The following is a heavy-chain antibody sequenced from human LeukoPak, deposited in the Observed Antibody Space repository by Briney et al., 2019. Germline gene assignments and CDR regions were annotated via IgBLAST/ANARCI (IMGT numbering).Heavy chain of an antibody. CDR1: GGSISDYY. CDR3: ARGDFCSSSNCYLRPMDV. V-gene: IGHV4-59*01. J-gene: IGHJ6*03. CDR2: IYYSGST. D-gene: IGHD2-2*01. Sequence: SETLSLTCTVSGGSISDYYWNWIRQPPGKGLEWIGYIYYSGSTTYNPSLKSRVTISVDTAKNQFSLKLTSVTAADTAVYYCARGDFCSSSNCYLRPMDVSGKGNTITVSS.